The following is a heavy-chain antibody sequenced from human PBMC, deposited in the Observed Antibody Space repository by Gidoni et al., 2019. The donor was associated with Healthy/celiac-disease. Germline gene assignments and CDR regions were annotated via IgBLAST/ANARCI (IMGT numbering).Heavy chain of an antibody. D-gene: IGHD3-10*01. CDR1: GFTFDDDA. CDR3: ARYYYCSGSYSLYYYYYYGMDV. J-gene: IGHJ6*02. CDR2: NRWNSGSI. V-gene: IGHV3-9*01. Sequence: EVQLVESGGGLVQPGRSLRLSCASSGFTFDDDAMHGVRHAPGKGLEWVAGNRWNSGSIGYADAVKGRFPISRDNAKNSLYLQKNSLRAEDTALYYCARYYYCSGSYSLYYYYYYGMDVWGQGTTVTVSS.